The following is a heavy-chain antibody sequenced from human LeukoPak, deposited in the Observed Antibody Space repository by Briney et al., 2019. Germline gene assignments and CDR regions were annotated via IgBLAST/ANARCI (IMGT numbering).Heavy chain of an antibody. J-gene: IGHJ6*03. V-gene: IGHV4-39*02. CDR3: ARRGYYMDV. CDR1: SDSITNTTYY. Sequence: KSSETLSLTCIVSSDSITNTTYYWGWIRQSPGKGLEWIGSFYYIGKTYYNPSLKNRATISVDTSKNHFSLRLTSVTAADTAVYYCARRGYYMDVWGKGITVTVSS. CDR2: FYYIGKT.